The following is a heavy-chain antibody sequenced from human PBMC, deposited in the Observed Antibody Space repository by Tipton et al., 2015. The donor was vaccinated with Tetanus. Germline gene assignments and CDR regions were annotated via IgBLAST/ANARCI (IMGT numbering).Heavy chain of an antibody. CDR3: ARAHCTDGVCNFDF. Sequence: QLVQSGGEVKKPGESLKISCKGSGYIFNNYWIGWVRQTPGQGLEWMGIIYPGDSDTRYSPSFQGQVTISVDKSINTAYLQWSSLKASDTSMFYCARAHCTDGVCNFDFWGQGALVTVAS. J-gene: IGHJ4*02. CDR2: IYPGDSDT. CDR1: GYIFNNYW. D-gene: IGHD2-8*01. V-gene: IGHV5-51*01.